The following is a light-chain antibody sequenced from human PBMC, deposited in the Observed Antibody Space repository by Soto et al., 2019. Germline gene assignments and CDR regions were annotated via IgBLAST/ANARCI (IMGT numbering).Light chain of an antibody. Sequence: PGERATLSCRASQRVGSNYLAWYQQKPGQAPRLLIWGASSRATGIPASFSGSGSGTEFTLTISSLQSEDFAVYYCKQYNNWPITFGQGTRLEIK. CDR3: KQYNNWPIT. CDR2: GAS. CDR1: QRVGSN. J-gene: IGKJ5*01. V-gene: IGKV3-15*01.